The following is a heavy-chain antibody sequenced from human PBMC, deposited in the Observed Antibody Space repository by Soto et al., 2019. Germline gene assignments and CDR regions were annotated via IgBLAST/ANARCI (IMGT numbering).Heavy chain of an antibody. D-gene: IGHD3-22*01. Sequence: NPSETLSLTCAVYGGSFSGYYWSWIRQPPGKGLEWIGEINHSGSTNYNPSLKSRVTISVDTSKNQFSLKLSSVTAADTAVYYCARGGDYYDSSAPTRGAFDIWGQGTMVTVSS. CDR3: ARGGDYYDSSAPTRGAFDI. J-gene: IGHJ3*02. CDR1: GGSFSGYY. CDR2: INHSGST. V-gene: IGHV4-34*01.